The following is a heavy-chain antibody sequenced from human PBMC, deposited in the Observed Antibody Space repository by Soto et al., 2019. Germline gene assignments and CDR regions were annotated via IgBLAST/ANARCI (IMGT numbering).Heavy chain of an antibody. CDR3: ARNDYDFWSGYYYYFDY. V-gene: IGHV3-23*01. J-gene: IGHJ4*02. CDR1: GFTFSSYA. D-gene: IGHD3-3*01. CDR2: ISGSGGST. Sequence: GGSLRLSCAASGFTFSSYAMSWVRQAPGKGLEWVSAISGSGGSTYYADSVKGRFTISRDNSKNTLYLQMNSLRAEDTAVYYCARNDYDFWSGYYYYFDYWGQGTLVTVS.